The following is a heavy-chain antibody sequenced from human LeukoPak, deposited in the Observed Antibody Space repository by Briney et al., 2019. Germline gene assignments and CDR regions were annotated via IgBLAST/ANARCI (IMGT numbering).Heavy chain of an antibody. CDR2: IYHSGST. CDR1: GGSISSGGYY. CDR3: ARGASSSSEGYFDY. D-gene: IGHD6-6*01. J-gene: IGHJ4*02. V-gene: IGHV4-30-2*01. Sequence: SQTLSLTCTVSGGSISSGGYYWSWIRQPPGKGLEWIGYIYHSGSTYYNPSLKSRVTISVDRSKNQFSLKLSSVTAADTAVYYCARGASSSSEGYFDYWGQGTLVTVSS.